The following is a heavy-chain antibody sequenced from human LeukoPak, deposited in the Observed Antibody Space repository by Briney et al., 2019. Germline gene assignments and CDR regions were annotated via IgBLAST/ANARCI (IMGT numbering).Heavy chain of an antibody. D-gene: IGHD3-10*01. CDR1: GYTLTELS. J-gene: IGHJ3*02. CDR3: ATGRFGEFRIMDI. CDR2: FDPEDGET. V-gene: IGHV1-24*01. Sequence: ASVKLSCKVSGYTLTELSMHWVRQAPGNGLEWMGGFDPEDGETIYAQKFQGRVTMTEDTSTDTAYMELSSLRSEDTAVYYCATGRFGEFRIMDIWGQGTMVTVSS.